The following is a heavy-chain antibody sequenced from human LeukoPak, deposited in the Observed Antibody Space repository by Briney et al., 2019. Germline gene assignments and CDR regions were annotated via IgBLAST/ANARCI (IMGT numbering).Heavy chain of an antibody. CDR1: GGSISRSGYF. J-gene: IGHJ4*02. D-gene: IGHD3-10*01. CDR3: AKAAKYYFGSDTYYYFDY. CDR2: INDSGNT. V-gene: IGHV4-39*07. Sequence: SETLSLTCTVSGGSISRSGYFWGWIRQPPGKELEWIGIINDSGNTHYSSSLKSRVTISVDTSKNQFSLKLNSVTAADTAVYYCAKAAKYYFGSDTYYYFDYWGQGILVTVSS.